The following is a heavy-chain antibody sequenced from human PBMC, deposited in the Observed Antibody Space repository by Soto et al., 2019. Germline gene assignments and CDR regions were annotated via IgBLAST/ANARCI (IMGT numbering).Heavy chain of an antibody. V-gene: IGHV1-2*02. D-gene: IGHD2-2*01. CDR1: GYTFTGYY. Sequence: ASVKVSCKASGYTFTGYYMHWVRQAPGQGLEWMGWINPNSGGTNYAQKFQGRVTMTRDTSISTAYMELSRLRSDDTAVYYCERDIVVVQAEKYPSYWFDTWGQGTLVTVSS. CDR2: INPNSGGT. J-gene: IGHJ5*02. CDR3: ERDIVVVQAEKYPSYWFDT.